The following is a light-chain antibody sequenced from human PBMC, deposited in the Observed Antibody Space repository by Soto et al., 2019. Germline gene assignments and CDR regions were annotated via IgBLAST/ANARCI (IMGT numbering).Light chain of an antibody. CDR3: QQYNSYVYT. J-gene: IGKJ2*01. Sequence: DIQMTQSPSTLSASVGDRVTITCRASQSISSWLAWYQQKPGKAPKLLIYKASSLESGVPSRFSGSGSGTEFTLTISSLQRDDFATYYCQQYNSYVYTFGQGTKLEIK. CDR2: KAS. V-gene: IGKV1-5*03. CDR1: QSISSW.